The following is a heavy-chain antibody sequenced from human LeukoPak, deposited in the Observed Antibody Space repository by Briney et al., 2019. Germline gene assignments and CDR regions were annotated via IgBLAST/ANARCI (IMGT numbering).Heavy chain of an antibody. CDR2: INHSGST. V-gene: IGHV4-34*01. CDR1: GGSFSGYY. Sequence: SETLSLTCAVYGGSFSGYYWSWIRQPPGKGLEWIGEINHSGSTNYNPSLKSRVTISVDTSKNQFSLKLSSVTAADTAVYYCAGGGSGSYRIWGQGTLVTVSS. CDR3: AGGGSGSYRI. J-gene: IGHJ4*02. D-gene: IGHD1-26*01.